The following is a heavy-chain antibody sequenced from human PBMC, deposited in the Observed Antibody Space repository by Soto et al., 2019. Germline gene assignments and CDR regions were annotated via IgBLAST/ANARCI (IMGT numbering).Heavy chain of an antibody. CDR3: ARVYCSGGGCYGIDY. D-gene: IGHD2-15*01. V-gene: IGHV1-18*01. CDR1: GYTFTSYH. CDR2: ISAYNTNT. Sequence: ASVKVSCKTSGYTFTSYHISWVRQAPGQGLEWMGWISAYNTNTNYAQKFQGRVTMTTDTLTSTAYMELRSLRSEDTAVYYCARVYCSGGGCYGIDYWGQGTLVTVSS. J-gene: IGHJ4*02.